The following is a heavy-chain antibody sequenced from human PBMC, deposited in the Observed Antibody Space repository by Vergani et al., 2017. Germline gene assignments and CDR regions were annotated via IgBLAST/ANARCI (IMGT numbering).Heavy chain of an antibody. CDR2: IYYSGST. Sequence: QVQLQESGPGLVKPSQTLSLTCTVSGGSISSGDYYWSWIRQPPGKGLEWIGYIYYSGSTYYNPSLKSRVNISVDTSKNQFSLKLSSVTAADTAVYYCARVRLGYYDSSGYYYEEGAFDIWGQGTMVTVSS. V-gene: IGHV4-30-4*01. D-gene: IGHD3-22*01. CDR3: ARVRLGYYDSSGYYYEEGAFDI. J-gene: IGHJ3*02. CDR1: GGSISSGDYY.